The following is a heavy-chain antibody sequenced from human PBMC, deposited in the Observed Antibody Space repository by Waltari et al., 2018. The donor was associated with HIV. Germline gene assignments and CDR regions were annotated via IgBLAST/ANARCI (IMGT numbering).Heavy chain of an antibody. CDR3: ARGDFADLVDDYGDYVRPHNWFDP. Sequence: QVQLQQWGAGLLKPSETLSLTCAVYGGSLSGFYWSWLRQPPGKGLEWIGEISHSGSTDYNPSFKSRVTISIDTFKRQFSLKVTSVTAADTALYYCARGDFADLVDDYGDYVRPHNWFDPWGQGTLVIV. V-gene: IGHV4-34*01. D-gene: IGHD4-17*01. CDR2: ISHSGST. J-gene: IGHJ5*02. CDR1: GGSLSGFY.